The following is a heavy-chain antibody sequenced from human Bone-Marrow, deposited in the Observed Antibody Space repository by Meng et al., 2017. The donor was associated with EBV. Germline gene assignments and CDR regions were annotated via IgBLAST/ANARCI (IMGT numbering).Heavy chain of an antibody. CDR2: IKHSGST. D-gene: IGHD3-9*01. Sequence: QVQLQQWGAGLLKPSETLSLTCVVNGGSLSGFSWSWIRQAPGKGLEWIGEIKHSGSTNYNPSLKNRVTISVDPSKNQFSLRLSSVTAADTAVYYCARATGGSTSYFRWGQGTLVTVPS. CDR3: ARATGGSTSYFR. CDR1: GGSLSGFS. J-gene: IGHJ4*02. V-gene: IGHV4-34*01.